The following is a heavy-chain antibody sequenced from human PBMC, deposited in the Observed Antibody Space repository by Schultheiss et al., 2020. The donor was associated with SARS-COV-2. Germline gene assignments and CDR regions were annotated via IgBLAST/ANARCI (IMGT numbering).Heavy chain of an antibody. Sequence: SGPTLVKPTETLTLTCTFSGFSLSTGKVGVGWIRQPPGKALEWLALIYWDDDKRYSPSLKSRLTITKDTSKNQVVLTMTNMDPVDTATYYCAHFTMIVVAFDYWGQGTLVTVSS. CDR2: IYWDDDK. V-gene: IGHV2-5*02. D-gene: IGHD3-22*01. CDR1: GFSLSTGKVG. CDR3: AHFTMIVVAFDY. J-gene: IGHJ4*02.